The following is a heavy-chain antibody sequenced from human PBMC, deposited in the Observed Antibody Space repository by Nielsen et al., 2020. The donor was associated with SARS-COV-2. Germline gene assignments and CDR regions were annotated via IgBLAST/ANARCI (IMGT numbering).Heavy chain of an antibody. CDR2: INIDGSRT. CDR1: GFIFSDYA. D-gene: IGHD3-22*01. J-gene: IGHJ4*02. V-gene: IGHV3-74*01. Sequence: GESLKISCAASGFIFSDYALAWVRQAPGKGLAWVAHINIDGSRTTYADSVKGRFTISRDNTENTLYLQMNSLRADDTAVYYCVRVRDDGYYYDTGPFDDWGQGTLVTVSS. CDR3: VRVRDDGYYYDTGPFDD.